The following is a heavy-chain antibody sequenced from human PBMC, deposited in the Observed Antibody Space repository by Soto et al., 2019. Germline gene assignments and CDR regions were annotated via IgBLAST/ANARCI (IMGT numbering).Heavy chain of an antibody. Sequence: SVKVSCKASGGTFSIYAISCVLQAPGQWLEWMGGIIPIFGTANYAQKFQGRVTITADESTSTAYMELSSLRSEDTAVYYCARDPGYCSGGSCYNWFDPWGQGTLVTVSS. CDR1: GGTFSIYA. D-gene: IGHD2-15*01. V-gene: IGHV1-69*13. CDR2: IIPIFGTA. CDR3: ARDPGYCSGGSCYNWFDP. J-gene: IGHJ5*02.